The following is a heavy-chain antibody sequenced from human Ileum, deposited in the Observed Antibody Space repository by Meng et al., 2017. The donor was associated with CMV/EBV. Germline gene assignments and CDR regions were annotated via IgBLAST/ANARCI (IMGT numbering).Heavy chain of an antibody. CDR2: IYTSGTT. V-gene: IGHV4-4*07. D-gene: IGHD3-10*01. J-gene: IGHJ4*02. Sequence: QLHVKESGPGLVKTSETLSLTCYVSGGSISNYYWSWIRQPAGKGLEWIAHIYTSGTTNYNPSLKSRVTMSVDTSRSQFSLKLTSVTAADTAVYYCARNYGSGNWNFFHYWGQGTLVTVSS. CDR3: ARNYGSGNWNFFHY. CDR1: GGSISNYY.